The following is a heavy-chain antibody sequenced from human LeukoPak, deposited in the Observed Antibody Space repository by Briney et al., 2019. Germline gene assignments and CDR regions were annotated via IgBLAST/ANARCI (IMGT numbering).Heavy chain of an antibody. CDR3: ARQVGGYNSYHMDV. CDR1: GGTFSSYG. J-gene: IGHJ6*02. V-gene: IGHV1-69*04. Sequence: SVKVSCKASGGTFSSYGISWVRQAPGQGLEWMGRIIPVLGIGNYAQKFQGRVTITADKSTSTAYMEVSGLRSEDTAVYYCARQVGGYNSYHMDVWGQGTTVTV. D-gene: IGHD5-24*01. CDR2: IIPVLGIG.